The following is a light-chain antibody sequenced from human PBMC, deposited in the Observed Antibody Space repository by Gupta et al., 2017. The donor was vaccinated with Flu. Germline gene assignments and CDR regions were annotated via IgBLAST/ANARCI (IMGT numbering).Light chain of an antibody. CDR2: KAS. CDR1: QSIGIW. Sequence: STLSASVGDRVTITCRASQSIGIWLAWYQQKPGKAPKLLIYKASSLESGVPSRFTGVGSGTEFTLTINSLQPDDFATYYCQQYNSRSSITFGQGTRLEIK. J-gene: IGKJ5*01. CDR3: QQYNSRSSIT. V-gene: IGKV1-5*03.